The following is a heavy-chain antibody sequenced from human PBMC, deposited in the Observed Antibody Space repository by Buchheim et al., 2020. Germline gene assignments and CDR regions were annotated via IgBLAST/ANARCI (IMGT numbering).Heavy chain of an antibody. D-gene: IGHD1-1*01. J-gene: IGHJ4*02. CDR3: AREGGGSYNLGY. CDR2: IYHSGST. CDR1: GGSTSSGNW. V-gene: IGHV4-4*02. Sequence: QVQLQESGPGLVTPSGTLSLTCAVSGGSTSSGNWWSWVRQPPGKGLEWIGDIYHSGSTNYNPSLKSRVSISVDMSKNHFSLYLTSVTAADTAVYYCAREGGGSYNLGYWGQGTL.